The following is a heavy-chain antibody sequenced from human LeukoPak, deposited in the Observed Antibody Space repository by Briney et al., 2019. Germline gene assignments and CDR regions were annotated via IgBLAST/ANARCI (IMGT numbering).Heavy chain of an antibody. Sequence: SETLSLTCTVSGASISSFYWNWVRQPPGKGLEWIGSIYYSGSTYYNPSLKSRVTISVDTSKNQFSLKLSSVTAADTAVYYCARAHTTTVTLLDYWGQGTLVTVSS. CDR1: GASISSFY. D-gene: IGHD4-17*01. V-gene: IGHV4-59*12. CDR3: ARAHTTTVTLLDY. J-gene: IGHJ4*02. CDR2: IYYSGST.